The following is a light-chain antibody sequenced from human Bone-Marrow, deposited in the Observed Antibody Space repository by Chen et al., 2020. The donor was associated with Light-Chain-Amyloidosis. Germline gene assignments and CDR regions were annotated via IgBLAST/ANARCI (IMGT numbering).Light chain of an antibody. CDR3: QQYGTSPLT. CDR2: GSS. CDR1: QTISSNY. V-gene: IGKV3-20*01. Sequence: EIVLTQSPGTLSLSPGEGANLSCRARQTISSNYLTWYQQKFGQAPRLLIYGSSSRATGIPDRFTGSGSGKDFTLTINRLEPEDFAMYYCQQYGTSPLTFGGGTKVEIK. J-gene: IGKJ4*01.